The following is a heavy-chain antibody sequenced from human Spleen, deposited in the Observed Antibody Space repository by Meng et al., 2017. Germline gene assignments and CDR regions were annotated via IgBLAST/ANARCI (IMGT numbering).Heavy chain of an antibody. V-gene: IGHV3-73*01. CDR3: TVYITGQK. CDR2: IVTKTKNYET. D-gene: IGHD6-19*01. CDR1: GSFISGSD. Sequence: GESLKISYAASGSFISGSDIHWVRQASRKGLGWVGRIVTKTKNYETEYAPSVKGRFTISRDDSVNTGYLQMNRQRSEDAALYYSTVYITGQKWGRGTMVTVSS. J-gene: IGHJ4*02.